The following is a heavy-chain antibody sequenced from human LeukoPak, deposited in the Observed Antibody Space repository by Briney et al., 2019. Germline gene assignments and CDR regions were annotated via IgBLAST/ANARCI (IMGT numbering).Heavy chain of an antibody. V-gene: IGHV3-23*01. J-gene: IGHJ4*02. Sequence: GGSLRLSCAASGFTFSSYAMSWVRQAPRKGLEWVSAISGSGGSAYYADSVKGRFTISRDNSKNTLYLQMNSLRAEDTALYYCAKERGAVSDYWGQGTLVTVSS. D-gene: IGHD1-26*01. CDR1: GFTFSSYA. CDR2: ISGSGGSA. CDR3: AKERGAVSDY.